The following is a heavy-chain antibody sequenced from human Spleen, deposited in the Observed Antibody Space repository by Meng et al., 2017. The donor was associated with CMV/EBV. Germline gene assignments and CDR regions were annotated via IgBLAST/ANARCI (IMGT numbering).Heavy chain of an antibody. J-gene: IGHJ6*02. CDR1: GFTFSSYS. CDR3: AYCSGRRWVGKWLDV. Sequence: GGSLRLSCAASGFTFSSYSMNWVRQAPRKGLEWVSSISSSSSYIYYGDSVKGRFTISRDNAKKSLYLQMNSLRAEDTAVYYCAYCSGRRWVGKWLDVWGQGTTVTVSS. D-gene: IGHD2-15*01. CDR2: ISSSSSYI. V-gene: IGHV3-21*01.